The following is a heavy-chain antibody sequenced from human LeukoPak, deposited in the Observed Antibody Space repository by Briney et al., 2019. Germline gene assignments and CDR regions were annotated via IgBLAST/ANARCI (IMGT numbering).Heavy chain of an antibody. CDR2: MNPNSGNT. CDR3: ARVLRYFDWSGEDY. CDR1: GYTFTSYD. V-gene: IGHV1-8*03. Sequence: ASVKVSCKASGYTFTSYDINWVRQATGQGLEWMGWMNPNSGNTGYAQKFQGRVTITRNTSISTADMELSSLRSEDTAVYYCARVLRYFDWSGEDYWGQGTLVTVSS. J-gene: IGHJ4*02. D-gene: IGHD3-9*01.